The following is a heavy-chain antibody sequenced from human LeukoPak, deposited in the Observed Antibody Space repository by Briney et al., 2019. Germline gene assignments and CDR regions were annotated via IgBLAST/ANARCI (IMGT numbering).Heavy chain of an antibody. J-gene: IGHJ4*02. Sequence: GGSLRLSCAASGFTFSSYSMNWVRQAPGKGLEWVSYISSSSSTIYYADSVKGRFTISRDNAKNSLYLQMNSLRDEDTAVYYCARELFSSDYIWESYYHQFGYWGQGTLVTVSS. CDR3: ARELFSSDYIWESYYHQFGY. CDR2: ISSSSSTI. D-gene: IGHD3-16*01. CDR1: GFTFSSYS. V-gene: IGHV3-48*02.